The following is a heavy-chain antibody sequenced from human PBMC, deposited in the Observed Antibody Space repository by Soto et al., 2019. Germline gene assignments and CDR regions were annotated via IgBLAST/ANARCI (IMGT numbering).Heavy chain of an antibody. J-gene: IGHJ4*02. Sequence: SETPSPTCTASGASISSTYGTWIRQPPGQGLEWXAYXXNXXSXXXXXSXXXRVTISADTSKSQFSLKVNCMTPADTAVYYCARYRREAVAGYTLDNWGQGILLTASS. CDR2: XXNXXSX. CDR1: GASISSTY. D-gene: IGHD6-13*01. CDR3: ARYRREAVAGYTLDN. V-gene: IGHV4-59*01.